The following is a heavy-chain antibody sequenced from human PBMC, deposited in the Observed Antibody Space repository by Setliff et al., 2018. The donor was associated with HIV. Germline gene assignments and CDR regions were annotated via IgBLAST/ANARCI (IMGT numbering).Heavy chain of an antibody. D-gene: IGHD3-10*01. CDR1: GFTFSSYW. Sequence: GWSLRLSCAASGFTFSSYWMHWVRQAPGKGLVWVFGMNTDGSSTRYADSVKGRFTISRDNAKNSMDLQMNSLRAEDTAIYYCARKLRPGHGVDVWGQGTTVTVSS. CDR2: MNTDGSST. V-gene: IGHV3-74*01. CDR3: ARKLRPGHGVDV. J-gene: IGHJ6*02.